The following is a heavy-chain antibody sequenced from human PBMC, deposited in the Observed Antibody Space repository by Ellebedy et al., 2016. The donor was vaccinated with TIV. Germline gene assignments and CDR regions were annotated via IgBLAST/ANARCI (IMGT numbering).Heavy chain of an antibody. CDR3: GRDGVWGGDY. V-gene: IGHV3-21*01. Sequence: GESLKISXEASGFTFSNYGMDWVRQAPGKGLEWVSHISSSSTYMHYADSMKGRLTISRDNAKNSLFLQMNSLRAEDTAVYYCGRDGVWGGDYWGQGTLVTVSS. J-gene: IGHJ4*02. CDR2: ISSSSTYM. CDR1: GFTFSNYG. D-gene: IGHD2-8*01.